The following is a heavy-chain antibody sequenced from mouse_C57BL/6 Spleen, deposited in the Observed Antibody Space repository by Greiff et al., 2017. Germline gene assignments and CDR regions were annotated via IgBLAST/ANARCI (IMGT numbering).Heavy chain of an antibody. CDR2: IWSGGST. V-gene: IGHV2-2*01. CDR3: ARNTGYSNPHYAMDY. CDR1: GFSLTSYG. J-gene: IGHJ4*01. Sequence: QVHVKQSGPGLVQPSQSLSITCTVSGFSLTSYGVHWVRQSPGKGLEWLGVIWSGGSTDYNAAFISRLSISKDNSKSQVFFKMNSLQADDTAIYYCARNTGYSNPHYAMDYWGQGTSVTVSS. D-gene: IGHD2-5*01.